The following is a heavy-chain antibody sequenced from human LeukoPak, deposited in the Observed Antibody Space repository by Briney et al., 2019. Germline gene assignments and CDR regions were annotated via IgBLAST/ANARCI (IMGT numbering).Heavy chain of an antibody. V-gene: IGHV1-2*02. CDR3: AGGYYYDSSGYYAEYFQH. J-gene: IGHJ1*01. CDR2: INPNSGGT. CDR1: GYTFTGYY. Sequence: ASVKVSCKASGYTFTGYYMHWVRRAPGQGLEWMGWINPNSGGTNYAQKFQGRVTMTRDTSISTAYMELSRLRSDDTAVYYCAGGYYYDSSGYYAEYFQHWGQGTLVTVSS. D-gene: IGHD3-22*01.